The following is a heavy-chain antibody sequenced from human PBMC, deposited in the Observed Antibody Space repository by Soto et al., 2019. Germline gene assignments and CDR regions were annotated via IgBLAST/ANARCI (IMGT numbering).Heavy chain of an antibody. CDR3: AAASSRYYYDSSGFHAFDI. V-gene: IGHV1-69*05. CDR1: GGTFSSYA. Sequence: ASVTGSCTASGGTFSSYAISWVRQATGQGLEWMGGIIPIFVNTNYAQKLQERVTITRDMSTSTAYMELSNLRSEDTAVYYCAAASSRYYYDSSGFHAFDIWGQGTMVTVSS. J-gene: IGHJ3*02. CDR2: IIPIFVNT. D-gene: IGHD3-22*01.